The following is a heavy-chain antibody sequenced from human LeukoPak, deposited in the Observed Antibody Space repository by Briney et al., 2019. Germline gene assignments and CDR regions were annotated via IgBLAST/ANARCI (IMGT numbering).Heavy chain of an antibody. Sequence: SETLSLTCAVYGGSFSGYYWSWIRQPPRKGRGWIGEINHSGSTNYNPSLKSRVTISVDTSKNQFSLKLSSVTAAATAVYYCARGVWNDAFDIWGQGTMVTVSS. CDR3: ARGVWNDAFDI. D-gene: IGHD1-1*01. CDR1: GGSFSGYY. J-gene: IGHJ3*02. CDR2: INHSGST. V-gene: IGHV4-34*01.